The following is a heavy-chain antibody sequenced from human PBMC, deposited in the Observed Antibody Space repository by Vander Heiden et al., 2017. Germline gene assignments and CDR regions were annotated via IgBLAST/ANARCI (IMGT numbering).Heavy chain of an antibody. Sequence: EVQLLESGGGLVPPGGSLILSCSASGFTFSSYAMRWVRQAPGKGVEWVSAISGSGGSKYYADSVKGRFTISRDNSKNTLYLQMNSLRAEDTAVYYCAKVLVGATTDWYFDLWGRGTLVTVSS. D-gene: IGHD1-26*01. CDR3: AKVLVGATTDWYFDL. V-gene: IGHV3-23*01. CDR2: ISGSGGSK. CDR1: GFTFSSYA. J-gene: IGHJ2*01.